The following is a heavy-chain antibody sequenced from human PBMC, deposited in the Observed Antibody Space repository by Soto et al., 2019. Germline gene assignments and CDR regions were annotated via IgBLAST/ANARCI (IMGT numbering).Heavy chain of an antibody. CDR2: IRSKAYGGTT. J-gene: IGHJ4*02. D-gene: IGHD3-16*02. Sequence: GGSLRLSCTASGFTFGDYAMSWFRQAPGKGLEWVGFIRSKAYGGTTEYAASVKGRFTISRDDSKSIAYLQMNSLKTEDTAVYYCTRVGYDYIWGSYRYLTGWGQGTLVTVSS. CDR1: GFTFGDYA. V-gene: IGHV3-49*03. CDR3: TRVGYDYIWGSYRYLTG.